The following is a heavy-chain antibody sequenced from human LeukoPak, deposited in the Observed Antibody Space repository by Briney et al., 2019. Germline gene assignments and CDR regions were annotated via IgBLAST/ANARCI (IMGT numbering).Heavy chain of an antibody. V-gene: IGHV3-7*01. CDR3: ARDPDYRGSQPHGYFDY. CDR1: GFTFSDYW. Sequence: GGSLRLSCAASGFTFSDYWMGWVRQAPGKGLEWVAYIKRDGSDVYYVDSVKGRFIISRDNAKNSLYLQMNSLRAEDTAVYYCARDPDYRGSQPHGYFDYWGQGTLVTVSS. D-gene: IGHD3-16*01. CDR2: IKRDGSDV. J-gene: IGHJ4*02.